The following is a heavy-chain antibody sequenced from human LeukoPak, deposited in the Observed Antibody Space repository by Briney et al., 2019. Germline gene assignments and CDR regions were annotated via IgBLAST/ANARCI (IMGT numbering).Heavy chain of an antibody. V-gene: IGHV1-46*04. CDR2: INPSGGTT. CDR3: ARAVTTYNWFDL. D-gene: IGHD4-17*01. Sequence: GASVKVSCKASGYRSTSYYMNWVRQAPGQGLEWMGIINPSGGTTTYAQKLQGRVTMTRDTSTSTVYMELSSLRFEDTAVYYCARAVTTYNWFDLWGQGTLVTASS. J-gene: IGHJ5*02. CDR1: GYRSTSYY.